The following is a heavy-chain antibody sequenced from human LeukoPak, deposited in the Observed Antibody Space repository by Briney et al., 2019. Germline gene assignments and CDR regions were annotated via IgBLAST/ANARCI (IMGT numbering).Heavy chain of an antibody. CDR1: GYSISSGYY. V-gene: IGHV4-38-2*02. Sequence: PSETLSLTCTVSGYSISSGYYWGWIRQPPGKGLEWIGNIYHSGSTYYNPSLKSRVTISVDTSKNQFSLKLSSVTAADTAVYYCARVGYYGSGNDFRFDPWGQGTLVTVSS. CDR3: ARVGYYGSGNDFRFDP. CDR2: IYHSGST. D-gene: IGHD3-10*01. J-gene: IGHJ5*02.